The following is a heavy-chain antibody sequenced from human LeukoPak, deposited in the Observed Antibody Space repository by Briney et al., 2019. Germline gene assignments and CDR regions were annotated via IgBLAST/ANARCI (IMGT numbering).Heavy chain of an antibody. CDR1: GGSIGSGGYS. D-gene: IGHD3-10*01. V-gene: IGHV4-30-2*01. Sequence: SETLSLTCAVSGGSIGSGGYSWTWIRQPPGKGLEWIGYIYHSGNAYYNPSLKSRVTISIDRSKNQFSLELSSVTAADTAVYYCARDSAQGSYWGQGTLVTVSS. CDR3: ARDSAQGSY. J-gene: IGHJ4*02. CDR2: IYHSGNA.